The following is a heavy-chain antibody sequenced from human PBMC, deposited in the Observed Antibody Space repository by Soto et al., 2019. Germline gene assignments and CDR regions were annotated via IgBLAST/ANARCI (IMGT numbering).Heavy chain of an antibody. Sequence: TSETLSLTCAVYGGYFSGYYWSWIRPPPGKGLEWIGEINHSGSTNYNPSLKSRVTISVDTSKNQFSLKLSSVTAADTAVYYCARDLLFWSGHHYGMDVWGQGTTVTVSS. CDR1: GGYFSGYY. CDR3: ARDLLFWSGHHYGMDV. J-gene: IGHJ6*02. D-gene: IGHD3-3*01. CDR2: INHSGST. V-gene: IGHV4-34*01.